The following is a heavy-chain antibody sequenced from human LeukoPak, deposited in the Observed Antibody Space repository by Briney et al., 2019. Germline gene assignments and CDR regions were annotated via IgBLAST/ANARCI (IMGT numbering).Heavy chain of an antibody. V-gene: IGHV4-39*01. Sequence: SETLYLTCTVSGGSISSSSYYWGWIRQPPGQGLEWIGSIYYSGSTYYNPSLKSRVTISVDTSKNQFSLKLSSVTAADTAVYYCARQGAAAAFPPMEDDWGQGTLVTVSS. CDR1: GGSISSSSYY. D-gene: IGHD6-25*01. CDR2: IYYSGST. J-gene: IGHJ4*02. CDR3: ARQGAAAAFPPMEDD.